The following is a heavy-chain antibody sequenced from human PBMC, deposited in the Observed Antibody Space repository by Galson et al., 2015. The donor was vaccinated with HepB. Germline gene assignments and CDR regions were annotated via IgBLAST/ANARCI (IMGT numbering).Heavy chain of an antibody. Sequence: SVKVSCKASGGTFSSYAISWVRQAPGQGLEWMGGIIPIFGTANYAQKFQGRVTITADESTSTAYMELSSLRSEDTAVYYCARGGYSYGPYYYYGMDVWGQGTTVTVSS. V-gene: IGHV1-69*13. CDR3: ARGGYSYGPYYYYGMDV. D-gene: IGHD5-18*01. CDR2: IIPIFGTA. J-gene: IGHJ6*02. CDR1: GGTFSSYA.